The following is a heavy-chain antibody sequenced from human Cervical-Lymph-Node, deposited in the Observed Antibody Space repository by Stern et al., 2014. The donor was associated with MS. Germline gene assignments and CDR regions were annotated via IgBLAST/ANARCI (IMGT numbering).Heavy chain of an antibody. CDR1: GYSFTDFN. Sequence: VQLVESGAEVKKPGASVKVSCKASGYSFTDFNTHWVRQAPGQGLEWMGRISPHTGGAKYAEKFQGRVTMTRDTSITPAYMELDRLTSDDTAVYYCATHGGSSFQMDVWGQGTTVTVSS. CDR2: ISPHTGGA. J-gene: IGHJ6*02. CDR3: ATHGGSSFQMDV. D-gene: IGHD6-13*01. V-gene: IGHV1-2*06.